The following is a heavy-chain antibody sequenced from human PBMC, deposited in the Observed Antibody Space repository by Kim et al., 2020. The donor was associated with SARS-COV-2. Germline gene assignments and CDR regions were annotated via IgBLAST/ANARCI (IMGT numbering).Heavy chain of an antibody. CDR3: ARHSILWEFDP. Sequence: SETLSLTCTVSGGSISSSSYYWGWIRQPPGKGLEWIGSIYYSGSTYYNPSLKSRVTISVDTSKNQFSLKLSSVTAADTAVYYCARHSILWEFDPWGQGTLVTVSS. V-gene: IGHV4-39*01. CDR1: GGSISSSSYY. D-gene: IGHD1-26*01. J-gene: IGHJ5*02. CDR2: IYYSGST.